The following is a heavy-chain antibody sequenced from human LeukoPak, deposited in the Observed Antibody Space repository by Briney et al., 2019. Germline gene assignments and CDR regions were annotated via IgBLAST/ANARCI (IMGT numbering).Heavy chain of an antibody. Sequence: SVKVSCKASGGTFSSYAISWVRQAPGQGREWMGGIIPIFGTANYAQKFQGRVTITTDESTSTAYMELSSLRSEDTAVYYCARDLIGNWQSPTYSWFDPWGQGTLVTVSS. CDR1: GGTFSSYA. CDR3: ARDLIGNWQSPTYSWFDP. CDR2: IIPIFGTA. D-gene: IGHD1-1*01. J-gene: IGHJ5*02. V-gene: IGHV1-69*05.